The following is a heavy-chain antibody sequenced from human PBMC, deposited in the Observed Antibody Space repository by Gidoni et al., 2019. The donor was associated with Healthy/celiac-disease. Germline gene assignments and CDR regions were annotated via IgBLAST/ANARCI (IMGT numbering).Heavy chain of an antibody. CDR3: ARGQWDLLHDY. CDR2: IYYSGST. J-gene: IGHJ4*02. CDR1: GGSISSYY. V-gene: IGHV4-59*01. Sequence: QVQLQESCPGLVKPSETLSLTCTVSGGSISSYYWSWIRQPPGKGLEWIGYIYYSGSTKYNPSLKSRVTISADTAKNQFSLKLTSVTAADTAVYYCARGQWDLLHDYWGQGTLVTVSS. D-gene: IGHD1-26*01.